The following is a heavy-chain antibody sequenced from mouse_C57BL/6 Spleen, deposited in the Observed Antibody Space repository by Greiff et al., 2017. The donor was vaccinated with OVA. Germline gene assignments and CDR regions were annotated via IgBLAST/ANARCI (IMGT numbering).Heavy chain of an antibody. CDR2: ISSGGSYT. V-gene: IGHV5-6*01. J-gene: IGHJ2*01. CDR3: ARQGSMRNYFDY. D-gene: IGHD2-3*01. CDR1: GFTFSSYG. Sequence: EVNVVESGGDLVKPGGSLKLSCAASGFTFSSYGMSWVRQTPDKRLEWVATISSGGSYTYYPDSVKGRFTISRDNAKNTLYLQMSSLKSEDTAMYYCARQGSMRNYFDYWGQGTTLTVSS.